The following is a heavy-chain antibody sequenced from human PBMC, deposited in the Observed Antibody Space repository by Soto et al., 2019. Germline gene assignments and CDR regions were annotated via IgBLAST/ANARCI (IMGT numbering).Heavy chain of an antibody. V-gene: IGHV5-51*01. D-gene: IGHD4-4*01. CDR2: IYPGDSDT. CDR1: GYSFTSYW. J-gene: IGHJ3*02. Sequence: GESLKISCKGSGYSFTSYWIGWVRQMPGKGLEWMGIIYPGDSDTRYSPSFQGQVTISADKSISTAYLQWSSLKASDTAMYYCARAWATTPIRDAFDIWGQGTMVTVSS. CDR3: ARAWATTPIRDAFDI.